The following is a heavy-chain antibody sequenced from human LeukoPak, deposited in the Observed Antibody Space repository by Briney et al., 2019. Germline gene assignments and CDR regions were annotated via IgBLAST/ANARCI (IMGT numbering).Heavy chain of an antibody. CDR1: RFTFSNYW. V-gene: IGHV3-53*01. CDR3: ARGAGYNYPYYFDY. J-gene: IGHJ4*02. Sequence: PGGSLRLSCGASRFTFSNYWMSWVRQAPGKGLEWVSVIYGGGNIYYADSVKGRFTISRDNSKNTLYLQMNSLRAEDTAVYYCARGAGYNYPYYFDYWGQGTLVTVSS. D-gene: IGHD5-24*01. CDR2: IYGGGNI.